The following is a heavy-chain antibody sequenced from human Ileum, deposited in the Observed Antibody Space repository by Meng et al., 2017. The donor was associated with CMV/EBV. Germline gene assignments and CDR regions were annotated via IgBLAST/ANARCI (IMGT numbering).Heavy chain of an antibody. V-gene: IGHV1-2*02. Sequence: KASGYTFTGYYMHWVRQAPGQGLEWMGWINPNSGGTNYAQKFQGRVTMTRDTSISTAYMEPSRLRSDDTAVYYCARVDYSNYGWFDPWGQGTLVTVSS. CDR3: ARVDYSNYGWFDP. D-gene: IGHD4-11*01. CDR2: INPNSGGT. J-gene: IGHJ5*02. CDR1: GYTFTGYY.